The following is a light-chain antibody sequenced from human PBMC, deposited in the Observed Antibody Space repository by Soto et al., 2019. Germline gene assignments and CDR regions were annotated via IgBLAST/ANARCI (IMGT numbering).Light chain of an antibody. CDR3: LQDYNYPLT. J-gene: IGKJ4*01. CDR1: QGIRND. V-gene: IGKV1-6*01. CDR2: AAS. Sequence: AIQMTQSPSSLSASVGDRVSISCRASQGIRNDLGWYQQKPGKAPKLLIYAASSLQSGVPSRFSGSGSGTDFTLTISSLQPEDFATYYCLQDYNYPLTFGGGTKVDI.